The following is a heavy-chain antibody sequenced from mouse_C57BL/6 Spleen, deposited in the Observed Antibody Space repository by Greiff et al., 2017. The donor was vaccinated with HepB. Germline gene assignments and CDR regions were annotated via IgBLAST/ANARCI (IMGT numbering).Heavy chain of an antibody. J-gene: IGHJ2*01. CDR1: GFTFSSYA. Sequence: EVQRVESGEGLVKPGGSLKLSCAASGFTFSSYAMSWVRQTPEKRLEWVAYISSGGDYIYYADTVKGRFTISRDNARNTLYLQMSSLKSEDTAMYYCTRDRGSNYSFDYWGQGTTLTVSS. D-gene: IGHD2-5*01. CDR2: ISSGGDYI. V-gene: IGHV5-9-1*02. CDR3: TRDRGSNYSFDY.